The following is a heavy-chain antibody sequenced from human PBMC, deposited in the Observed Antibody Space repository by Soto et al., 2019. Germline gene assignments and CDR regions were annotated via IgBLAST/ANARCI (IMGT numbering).Heavy chain of an antibody. CDR3: ARGPYSNPYDN. J-gene: IGHJ4*02. CDR2: IYHSGST. V-gene: IGHV4-38-2*01. Sequence: SETLSLTCAVSGYSISSGYYWGWIRQPPGKGLEWIGTIYHSGSTYYNPSLKSRVTISIDTSKNQFSLKLTSVTAADTAMYYCARGPYSNPYDNWGQGXLVTVS. CDR1: GYSISSGYY. D-gene: IGHD4-4*01.